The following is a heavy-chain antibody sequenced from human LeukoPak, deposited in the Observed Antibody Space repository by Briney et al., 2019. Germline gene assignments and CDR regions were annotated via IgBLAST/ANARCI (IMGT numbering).Heavy chain of an antibody. V-gene: IGHV3-74*01. Sequence: GGSLRLSCAASGFTFSSYWMHWVRQAPGKGLVWVSRINSDGSSTSYADSVKGRFTISRDNAKNSLYLQMNSLRAEDTAVYYCASPNHHYVDWGYFDYWGHGTLVTVSS. CDR1: GFTFSSYW. J-gene: IGHJ4*01. D-gene: IGHD4-17*01. CDR3: ASPNHHYVDWGYFDY. CDR2: INSDGSST.